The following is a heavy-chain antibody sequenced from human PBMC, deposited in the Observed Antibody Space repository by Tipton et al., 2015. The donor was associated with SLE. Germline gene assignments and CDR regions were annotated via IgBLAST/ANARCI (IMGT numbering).Heavy chain of an antibody. V-gene: IGHV4-39*07. CDR3: ARDARYSSRRDFDS. J-gene: IGHJ4*02. CDR1: GGSISTGAYY. D-gene: IGHD6-13*01. Sequence: LRLSCTVSGGSISTGAYYWGWIRRPPGKGMEWIGSMHHGGGTFCSPSLKSRVTISLDTSMNQFSLKLSSVTAADTAVYYCARDARYSSRRDFDSWGQGTLVTVSS. CDR2: MHHGGGT.